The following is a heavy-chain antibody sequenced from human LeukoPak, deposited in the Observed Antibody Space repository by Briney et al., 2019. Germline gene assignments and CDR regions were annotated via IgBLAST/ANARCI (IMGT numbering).Heavy chain of an antibody. CDR3: ARDLTPTTVTTFYY. CDR1: GYTFTSYD. D-gene: IGHD4-17*01. CDR2: MNPNSGDT. V-gene: IGHV1-18*01. Sequence: GASVKVSRKASGYTFTSYDINWVRQATGQGLEWMGWMNPNSGDTHYAQKLQGRVTMTTDTSTSTAYMELRSLRSDDTAVYYCARDLTPTTVTTFYYWGQGTLVTVSS. J-gene: IGHJ4*02.